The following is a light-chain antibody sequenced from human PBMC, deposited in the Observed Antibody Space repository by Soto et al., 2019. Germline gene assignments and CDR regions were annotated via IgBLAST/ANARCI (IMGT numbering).Light chain of an antibody. CDR1: QSVSNN. V-gene: IGKV3-15*01. J-gene: IGKJ1*01. CDR2: GAS. Sequence: IFLTQNPATLSVSQGESATLSCRASQSVSNNLTWYQQKPGQPPRLLIYGASTRATGVPGRFSGSGSGTEFTLTISSLQSEDFAVYYCQQYNDWWTFGQGTKVDIK. CDR3: QQYNDWWT.